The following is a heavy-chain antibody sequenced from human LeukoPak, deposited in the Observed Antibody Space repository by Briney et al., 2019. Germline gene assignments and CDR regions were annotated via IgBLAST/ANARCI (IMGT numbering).Heavy chain of an antibody. Sequence: GGSLRLSCAASGFTVSRSYINWVRQAPGKGLEWVSVIYSDGTTYYAESVKGRFTISRVNSKNTLYLQMNSLRVEDTAVYYCARDQNAFDYWGQGTLVTVSS. V-gene: IGHV3-53*01. CDR1: GFTVSRSY. CDR3: ARDQNAFDY. CDR2: IYSDGTT. J-gene: IGHJ4*02.